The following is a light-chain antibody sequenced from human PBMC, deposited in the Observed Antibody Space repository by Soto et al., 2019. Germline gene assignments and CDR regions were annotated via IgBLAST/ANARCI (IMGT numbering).Light chain of an antibody. Sequence: QPVLTQPPSVSGAPGQRVTISCTGSSSNIGAGYDVHWYQQLPGTAPKLLIYGNSNRPSGVPDRFSGSKSGTSASLAITGLQAEDEADYYCQSYDSSLSGYLVFGGGTKLTVL. CDR3: QSYDSSLSGYLV. J-gene: IGLJ2*01. CDR2: GNS. CDR1: SSNIGAGYD. V-gene: IGLV1-40*01.